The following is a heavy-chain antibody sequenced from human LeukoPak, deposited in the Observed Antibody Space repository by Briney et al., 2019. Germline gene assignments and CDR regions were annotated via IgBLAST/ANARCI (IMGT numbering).Heavy chain of an antibody. J-gene: IGHJ5*02. CDR1: GFTFSSYA. V-gene: IGHV3-7*01. CDR2: IKQDGSEK. CDR3: ARGGYCSGGSCDWFDP. Sequence: PTGGSLRLSCAASGFTFSSYAMHWVRQAPGKGLEWVANIKQDGSEKYYVDSVKGRFTISRDNAKNSLYLQMNSLRAEDTAVYYCARGGYCSGGSCDWFDPWGQGTLVTVSS. D-gene: IGHD2-15*01.